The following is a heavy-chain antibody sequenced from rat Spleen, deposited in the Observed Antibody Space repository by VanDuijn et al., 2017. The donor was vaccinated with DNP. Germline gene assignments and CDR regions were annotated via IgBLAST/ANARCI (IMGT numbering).Heavy chain of an antibody. J-gene: IGHJ2*01. CDR1: GFSLSSYG. V-gene: IGHV2-13*01. Sequence: QVQLKESGPGLVKPSLTLSLTCTVSGFSLSSYGVIWVRQPPGQGLEWMGVIWGNGNTNYNSALKSRLIISRDTSKGQVFLKMNILQTEDTAMYFCARGSLDYWGQGVMVTVSS. CDR3: ARGSLDY. CDR2: IWGNGNT. D-gene: IGHD5-1*01.